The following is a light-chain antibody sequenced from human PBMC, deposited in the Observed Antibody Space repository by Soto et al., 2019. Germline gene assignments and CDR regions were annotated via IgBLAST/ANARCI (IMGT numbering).Light chain of an antibody. CDR3: QQSDSSPLLT. J-gene: IGKJ4*01. V-gene: IGKV3-20*01. Sequence: EIVLTQSPGTLSLSPGERATLSCRASQSVSSNYLAWYQQKPGQAPRLLIYGAFNKATGIPNTFSGSGSGTAFTLTISRLEPEDFAVYYCQQSDSSPLLTFGGGSRVEIK. CDR1: QSVSSNY. CDR2: GAF.